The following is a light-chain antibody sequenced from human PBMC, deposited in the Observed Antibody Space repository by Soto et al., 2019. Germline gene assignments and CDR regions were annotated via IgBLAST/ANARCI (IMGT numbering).Light chain of an antibody. CDR2: GAS. J-gene: IGKJ1*01. CDR1: QSVSSSY. V-gene: IGKV3-20*01. Sequence: EIVLTQSPGTLSLSPGERATLFCGASQSVSSSYLAWYQQKPGQAPRLLIYGASSRATGIPDRFSGSGSGTDFTLTISRLEPEDFAVYYCQHLRTFGQGTKVEIK. CDR3: QHLRT.